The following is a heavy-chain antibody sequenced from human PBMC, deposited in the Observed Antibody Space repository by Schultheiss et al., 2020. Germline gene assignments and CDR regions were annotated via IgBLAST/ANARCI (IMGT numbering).Heavy chain of an antibody. Sequence: GGSLRLSCAASGFTFSSYSMNWVRQAPGKGLEWVSSISSSSSYIYYADSVKGRFTISRDNAKNSLYLQMNSLRAEDTAVYYCARLTYPTRYCSGGSCYSRWFDPWGQGTLVTVSS. CDR3: ARLTYPTRYCSGGSCYSRWFDP. CDR2: ISSSSSYI. D-gene: IGHD2-15*01. V-gene: IGHV3-21*01. J-gene: IGHJ5*02. CDR1: GFTFSSYS.